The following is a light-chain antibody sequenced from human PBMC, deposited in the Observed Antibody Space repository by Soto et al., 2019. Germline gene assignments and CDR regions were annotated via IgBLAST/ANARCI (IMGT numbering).Light chain of an antibody. CDR2: DVS. V-gene: IGLV2-11*01. CDR3: CSYAGSYTYYV. CDR1: SSDVGGYNY. Sequence: QSALTQPRSVSGSPGHSVTISCTGTSSDVGGYNYVSWYQQHPGKAPKLMIYDVSNRPSGVPDRFSGSKSGNTASLTISGLQAEDEADYYCCSYAGSYTYYVCGTGSKLTVL. J-gene: IGLJ1*01.